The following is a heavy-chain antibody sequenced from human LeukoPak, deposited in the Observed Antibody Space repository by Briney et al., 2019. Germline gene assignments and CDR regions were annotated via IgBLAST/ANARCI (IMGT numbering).Heavy chain of an antibody. V-gene: IGHV3-33*01. CDR2: IWSDGTNS. D-gene: IGHD4-11*01. Sequence: EGSLRLSCVGAGFTFNHYGMHWVRQAAGKGLEWVAVIWSDGTNSYYADSVKGRFTISRVDYENTVYLQMNSLRPEDTAVYYCARDAQRGFDYSNSLRYWGQGTPVIVST. CDR3: ARDAQRGFDYSNSLRY. CDR1: GFTFNHYG. J-gene: IGHJ4*02.